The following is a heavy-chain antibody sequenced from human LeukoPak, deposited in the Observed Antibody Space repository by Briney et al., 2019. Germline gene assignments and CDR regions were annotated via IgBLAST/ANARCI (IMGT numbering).Heavy chain of an antibody. CDR2: ISGSGGST. D-gene: IGHD3-22*01. Sequence: GGSLRLSCAASGFTFSSYAMSWVRQAPGKGLEWVSAISGSGGSTYYADSVKGRFTISRDNSKNTLYLQMNSLRAEDTAVYYCAKDHMYYYDSSGYYSSGYWGQGTLVTVSS. J-gene: IGHJ4*02. CDR3: AKDHMYYYDSSGYYSSGY. V-gene: IGHV3-23*01. CDR1: GFTFSSYA.